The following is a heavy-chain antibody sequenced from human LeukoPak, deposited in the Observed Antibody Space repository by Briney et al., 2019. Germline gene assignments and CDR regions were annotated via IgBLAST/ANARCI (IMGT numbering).Heavy chain of an antibody. CDR2: IKSDGSEK. D-gene: IGHD3-16*01. V-gene: IGHV3-7*04. CDR3: ARISRYGLDY. J-gene: IGHJ4*02. Sequence: GGSLRLSCAASGFTFSDHWMSWVRQAPGKGLEWVANIKSDGSEKYYVDSVKGRFTISRDNAKNSLYLQMNSLRPEDTAVYYCARISRYGLDYWGQGTLVTVSS. CDR1: GFTFSDHW.